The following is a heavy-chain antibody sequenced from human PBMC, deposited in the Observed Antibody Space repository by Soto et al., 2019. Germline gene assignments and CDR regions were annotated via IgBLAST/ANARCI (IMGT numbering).Heavy chain of an antibody. V-gene: IGHV3-23*01. CDR2: ISGSGGST. CDR3: ANSPRYYYDSSGYYYPGLDV. Sequence: GGSLRLSCAASGFTFSSYAMSWVRQARGKGLEWVSAISGSGGSTYYADSVKGRFTISRDNSKNTLYLQMNSLRAEDTAVYYCANSPRYYYDSSGYYYPGLDVWGQGTTVTVSS. CDR1: GFTFSSYA. D-gene: IGHD3-22*01. J-gene: IGHJ6*02.